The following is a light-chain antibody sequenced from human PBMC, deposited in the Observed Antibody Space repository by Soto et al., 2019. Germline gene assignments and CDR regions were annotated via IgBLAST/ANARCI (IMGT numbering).Light chain of an antibody. CDR3: QQGGNWPLT. Sequence: EMVLPHSQATLSLPPGEGATVSCRASQSVSSHLAWYQQKRGQAPRLLIYDASSRASGIPARFSGRGSGTDFTLTISYLEPEDFAIYYCQQGGNWPLTFGQGTKVDIK. CDR2: DAS. J-gene: IGKJ1*01. V-gene: IGKV3-11*01. CDR1: QSVSSH.